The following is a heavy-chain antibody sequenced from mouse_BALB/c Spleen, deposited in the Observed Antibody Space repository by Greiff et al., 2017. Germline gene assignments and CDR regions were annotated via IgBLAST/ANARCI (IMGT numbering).Heavy chain of an antibody. J-gene: IGHJ2*01. Sequence: EVQLVESGPGLVKPSQSLSLTCSVTGYSITSGYYWNWIRQFPGNKLEWMGYISYDGSNNYNPSLKNRISITRDTSKNQFFLKLNSVTTEDTATYYCARGGYYDYDYWGQGTTLTVSS. CDR2: ISYDGSN. CDR1: GYSITSGYY. V-gene: IGHV3-6*02. CDR3: ARGGYYDYDY. D-gene: IGHD2-4*01.